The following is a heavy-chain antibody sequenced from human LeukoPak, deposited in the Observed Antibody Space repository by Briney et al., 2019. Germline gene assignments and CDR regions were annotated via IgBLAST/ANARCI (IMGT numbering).Heavy chain of an antibody. CDR2: ITSGSRYI. V-gene: IGHV3-21*01. Sequence: GGSLRLSCAASGFTFSNYSMNWVRQAPGKGLEWVSSITSGSRYIYYADSVKGRFTISRDNAKNSLYLQMNSLRAEDTAVYYCARGTPTTRDFDYWGLGTLVTVSS. D-gene: IGHD4-11*01. CDR3: ARGTPTTRDFDY. J-gene: IGHJ4*02. CDR1: GFTFSNYS.